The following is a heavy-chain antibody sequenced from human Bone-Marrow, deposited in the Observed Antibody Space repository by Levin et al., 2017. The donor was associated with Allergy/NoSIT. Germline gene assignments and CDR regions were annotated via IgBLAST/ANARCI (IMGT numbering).Heavy chain of an antibody. D-gene: IGHD1-26*01. CDR1: GASISSDDYL. V-gene: IGHV4-31*03. CDR3: TRNHGRSHVGGFDP. Sequence: SETLSLTCTVSGASISSDDYLWTWVRQQPGKGLEWLGYMYPSGSTYYNSSLESRLTFSVDTSKNQFSLKLRYVTAADTAVYYCTRNHGRSHVGGFDPWGQGTLVTVSS. J-gene: IGHJ5*02. CDR2: MYPSGST.